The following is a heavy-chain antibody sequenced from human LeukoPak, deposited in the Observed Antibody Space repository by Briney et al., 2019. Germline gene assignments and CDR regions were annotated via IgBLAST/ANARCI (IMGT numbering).Heavy chain of an antibody. CDR1: GFTFSSYW. CDR2: INGDGSTT. CDR3: ASLTSVGATTDFDY. D-gene: IGHD1-26*01. V-gene: IGHV3-74*01. Sequence: PGGSLRLSCAASGFTFSSYWMHWVRQGPGKGLVWVSRINGDGSTTSYADSVKGGFTISRDNAKNTLYLQMNSLRAEDTAVYYCASLTSVGATTDFDYWGQGTLVTVSS. J-gene: IGHJ4*02.